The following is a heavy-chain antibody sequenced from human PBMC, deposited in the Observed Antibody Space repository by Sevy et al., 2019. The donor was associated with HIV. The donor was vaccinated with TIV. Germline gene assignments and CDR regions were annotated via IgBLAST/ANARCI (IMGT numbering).Heavy chain of an antibody. Sequence: ASVKVSCKASGYIFTGYYLHWVRQAPGQGLEWMGWINPKSGGTNYAPKFQGRVTMTRDTSISTASMELSRLRSDDTAVYYCTRSAAEAKNFYCGGDCYSDYWGQGTLVTVSS. CDR2: INPKSGGT. CDR1: GYIFTGYY. CDR3: TRSAAEAKNFYCGGDCYSDY. D-gene: IGHD2-21*02. V-gene: IGHV1-2*02. J-gene: IGHJ4*02.